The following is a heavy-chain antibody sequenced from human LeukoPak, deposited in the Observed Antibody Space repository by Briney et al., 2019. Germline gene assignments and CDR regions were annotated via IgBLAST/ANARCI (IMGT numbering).Heavy chain of an antibody. D-gene: IGHD6-19*01. CDR2: ISGSGGST. J-gene: IGHJ5*02. CDR1: GFTFSSYA. CDR3: AKLAQWLVRGWFDP. V-gene: IGHV3-23*01. Sequence: PGGSLRLSCAASGFTFSSYAMSWVRQAPGKGLEWVSPISGSGGSTYYADYVKGQFTISRDNYKNTLYLQMNSLRAEDTAVYYCAKLAQWLVRGWFDPWGQGTLVSVSS.